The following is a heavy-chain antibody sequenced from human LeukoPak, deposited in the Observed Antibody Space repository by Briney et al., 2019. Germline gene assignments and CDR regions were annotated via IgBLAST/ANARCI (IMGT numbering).Heavy chain of an antibody. J-gene: IGHJ6*02. V-gene: IGHV1-46*01. D-gene: IGHD3-10*01. CDR3: ARGGYTSSGRSMDV. CDR1: GYTFTGYY. CDR2: INPSGGST. Sequence: GASVTVSFTASGYTFTGYYMHWVRQAPGQGLEWMGIINPSGGSTFYAQKFQGRVTLTRDTPTSTVCMDLSSLRSEDTAIYYCARGGYTSSGRSMDVWGQGTTVTVSS.